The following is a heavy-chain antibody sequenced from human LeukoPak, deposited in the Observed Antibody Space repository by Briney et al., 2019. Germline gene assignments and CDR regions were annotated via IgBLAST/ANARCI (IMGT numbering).Heavy chain of an antibody. CDR3: ARDFTGGTLDT. V-gene: IGHV4-31*03. D-gene: IGHD3-16*01. CDR2: IFGSGST. J-gene: IGHJ3*02. Sequence: SETLSLTCTVSGGSISSGGYYWSWVRQHPGKGLEWIGSIFGSGSTYYNPSLKSRLTISVDTSKNQFSLKLTSVIAADTAVYYCARDFTGGTLDTWGQGTMVSVSS. CDR1: GGSISSGGYY.